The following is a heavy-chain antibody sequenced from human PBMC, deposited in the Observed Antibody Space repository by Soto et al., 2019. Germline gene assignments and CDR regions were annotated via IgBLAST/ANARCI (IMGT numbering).Heavy chain of an antibody. CDR3: ASADTSGYSALDY. V-gene: IGHV3-33*01. Sequence: QVQLVESGGGVVQPGRSLRLSCAASGFTFSYYGMHWVRQAPGKGLEWVAIIWYDGTNKDYADSVKGRFTISRDYSKNTLSLQMHSLRGEDTAVYYCASADTSGYSALDYWGQGTLVTVSS. J-gene: IGHJ4*02. CDR2: IWYDGTNK. D-gene: IGHD3-22*01. CDR1: GFTFSYYG.